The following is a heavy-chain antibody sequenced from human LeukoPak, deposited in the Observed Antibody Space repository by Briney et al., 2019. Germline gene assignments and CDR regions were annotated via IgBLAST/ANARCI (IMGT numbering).Heavy chain of an antibody. Sequence: ASVKVSXKVSGYTFTSYGISWVRQAPGQGLEWMGWISAYNGNTNYAQKLQGRVTMTTDTSTSTAYMELRSLRSDDTAVYYSARYGDYHNWFDPWGQGTLVTVSS. CDR3: ARYGDYHNWFDP. V-gene: IGHV1-18*01. CDR2: ISAYNGNT. D-gene: IGHD4-17*01. J-gene: IGHJ5*02. CDR1: GYTFTSYG.